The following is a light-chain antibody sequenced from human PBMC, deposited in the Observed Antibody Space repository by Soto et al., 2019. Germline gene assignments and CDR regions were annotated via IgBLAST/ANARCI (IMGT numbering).Light chain of an antibody. CDR2: GAS. Sequence: EIWMTQSPATLSGSPGERATLSCRASQSVSSNLDWYQQKPGKAPRLLIYGASTRATDIPPRLSGSGYGTELTITISSIQSEEFEIYYCQQYNNWPRTFGQGTKVDI. CDR3: QQYNNWPRT. V-gene: IGKV3-15*01. CDR1: QSVSSN. J-gene: IGKJ1*01.